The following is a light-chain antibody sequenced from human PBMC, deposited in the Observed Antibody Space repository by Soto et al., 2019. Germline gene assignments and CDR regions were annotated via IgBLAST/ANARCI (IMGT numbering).Light chain of an antibody. J-gene: IGKJ5*01. V-gene: IGKV1-9*01. CDR1: QGIDTS. Sequence: DIQVTQSPSSVSASVGDRVTITCRASQGIDTSLAWYQQKPGKAPKLLIYAASNFQSGVPSRFSGSGSGTHFTLTISSLQPEDFATYYCQQLHGYPITFGQGTRLEIK. CDR3: QQLHGYPIT. CDR2: AAS.